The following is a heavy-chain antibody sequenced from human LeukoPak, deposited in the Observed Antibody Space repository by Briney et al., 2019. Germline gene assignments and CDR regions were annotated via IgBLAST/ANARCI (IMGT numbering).Heavy chain of an antibody. Sequence: GGSLGLSCAASGFTFSSFAMHWARHAPGKALEWGAVVMGNGDSTHYADSVKGRFTISRDNSKNTLYLQMNSLRDEDTAVYYCAKGFFGSGSFPHNFDYWGQGTLVTVSS. V-gene: IGHV3-23*01. CDR3: AKGFFGSGSFPHNFDY. CDR1: GFTFSSFA. D-gene: IGHD3-10*01. CDR2: VMGNGDST. J-gene: IGHJ4*02.